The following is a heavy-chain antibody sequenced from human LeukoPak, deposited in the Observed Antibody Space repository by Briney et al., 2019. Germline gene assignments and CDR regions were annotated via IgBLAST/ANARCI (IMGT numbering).Heavy chain of an antibody. D-gene: IGHD3-3*01. Sequence: PSETLSLTCTVSGGSIRSSGHNWDWIRQPPGKGLECIGSIFYSGNTYYNPSLKSRVTISVETSKNQFSLKLSSGTAADTAVYCCARRPKQPGFWSGYVDYWGQGTLVTVSS. J-gene: IGHJ4*02. CDR2: IFYSGNT. V-gene: IGHV4-39*01. CDR1: GGSIRSSGHN. CDR3: ARRPKQPGFWSGYVDY.